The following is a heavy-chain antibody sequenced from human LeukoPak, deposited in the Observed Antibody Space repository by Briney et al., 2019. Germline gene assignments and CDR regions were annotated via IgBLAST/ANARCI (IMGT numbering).Heavy chain of an antibody. CDR3: VKESGYFDY. CDR1: GLTFCSYG. V-gene: IGHV3-30*18. CDR2: ISYVGSNK. J-gene: IGHJ4*02. Sequence: GGSLRLSCAVSGLTFCSYGMHWVRHAPGKGRECVAVISYVGSNKFYADYVKGRFNISRDNSKNTLYLQMNSLRAEDTAVYYCVKESGYFDYWGQGTLVTVSS.